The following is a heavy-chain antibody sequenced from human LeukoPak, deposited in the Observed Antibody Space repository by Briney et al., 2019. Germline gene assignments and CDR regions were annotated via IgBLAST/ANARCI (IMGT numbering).Heavy chain of an antibody. CDR3: AKSHCGTFSCARADF. J-gene: IGHJ4*02. Sequence: PGGSLRLSCAASGFTFSSYAMSWVRQAPGKGLEWVSAMSGSGDNTFYGDSVKGRFTISRDNSKNTVYLQMNSLRAEDTAVYYCAKSHCGTFSCARADFWGQGTLVTVSS. CDR2: MSGSGDNT. D-gene: IGHD2-2*01. CDR1: GFTFSSYA. V-gene: IGHV3-23*01.